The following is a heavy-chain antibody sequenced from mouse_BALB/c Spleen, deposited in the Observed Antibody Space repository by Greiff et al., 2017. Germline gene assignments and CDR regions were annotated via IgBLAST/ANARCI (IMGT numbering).Heavy chain of an antibody. J-gene: IGHJ4*01. CDR2: INPSSGYT. CDR3: ARWGEGYYAMDY. Sequence: QVQLQQSGAELARPGASVKMSCKASGYTFTSYTMHWVKQRPGQGLEWIGYINPSSGYTNYNQKFKDKATLTADKSSSTAYMQLSSLTSEDSAVYYCARWGEGYYAMDYWGQGTSVTVSS. CDR1: GYTFTSYT. V-gene: IGHV1-4*01.